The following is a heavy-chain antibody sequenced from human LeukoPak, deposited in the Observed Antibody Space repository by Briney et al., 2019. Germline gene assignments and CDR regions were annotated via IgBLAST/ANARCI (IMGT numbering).Heavy chain of an antibody. V-gene: IGHV3-21*01. J-gene: IGHJ6*02. CDR3: AREFQLGIHYYYYGMDV. Sequence: PGGSLRLSCAASGFTFSSYSMNWVRQAPGKGLEWVSSISSSSSYIYYADSVKGRFTISRDNAKNSLYLQMNSLRAEDTAVYYCAREFQLGIHYYYYGMDVRGQGATVTVSS. D-gene: IGHD7-27*01. CDR2: ISSSSSYI. CDR1: GFTFSSYS.